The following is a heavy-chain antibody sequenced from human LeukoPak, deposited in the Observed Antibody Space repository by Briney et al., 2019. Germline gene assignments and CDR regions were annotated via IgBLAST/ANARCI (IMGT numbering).Heavy chain of an antibody. CDR3: ARDGIAVPGTGPSLDY. CDR1: GFTFSRYW. CDR2: IKQDGSEK. J-gene: IGHJ4*02. Sequence: GGSLRLSCVASGFTFSRYWMSWVRQAPGKGLEWVANIKQDGSEKYYVDSVKGRFTISRDNAKNSLYLQMNSLRAEDTAVYYCARDGIAVPGTGPSLDYWGQGTLVPVSS. D-gene: IGHD6-19*01. V-gene: IGHV3-7*01.